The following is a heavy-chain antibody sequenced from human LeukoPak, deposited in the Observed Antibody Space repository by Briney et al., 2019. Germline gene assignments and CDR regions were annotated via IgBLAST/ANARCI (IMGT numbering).Heavy chain of an antibody. CDR2: IYSGGST. D-gene: IGHD2-15*01. Sequence: PGGSLRLSCAASGFTVSSNYMSWVRQAPGKGLEWVSVIYSGGSTYYADSVKGRFTISRDNSKNTLYLQMNSLIAEDTAVYYCARAAGCSGGSCHAEYFQHWGQGTLVTVSS. CDR1: GFTVSSNY. CDR3: ARAAGCSGGSCHAEYFQH. V-gene: IGHV3-66*01. J-gene: IGHJ1*01.